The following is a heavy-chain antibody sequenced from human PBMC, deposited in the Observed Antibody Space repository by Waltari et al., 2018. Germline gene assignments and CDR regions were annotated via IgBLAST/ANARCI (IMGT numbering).Heavy chain of an antibody. J-gene: IGHJ6*03. CDR1: GGTFSSYA. CDR2: IIPIFGTA. D-gene: IGHD1-26*01. CDR3: ARCGATTGFYYYYYMDV. V-gene: IGHV1-69*05. Sequence: QVQLVQSGAEVKKPGSSVKVSCKASGGTFSSYASSWVRQAHGQGLEWMGGIIPIFGTANYAQKFQGRVTITTDESTSTAYMELSSLRSEDTAVYYCARCGATTGFYYYYYMDVWGKGTTVTVSS.